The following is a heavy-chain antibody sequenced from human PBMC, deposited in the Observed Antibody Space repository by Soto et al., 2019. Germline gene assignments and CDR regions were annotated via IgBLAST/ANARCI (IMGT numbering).Heavy chain of an antibody. CDR3: ATEEYSYGRLAVYYGMDV. V-gene: IGHV4-61*01. CDR2: IYYSGST. D-gene: IGHD5-18*01. CDR1: GGSVSSGSYY. J-gene: IGHJ6*02. Sequence: PSETLSLTCTVSGGSVSSGSYYWSWIRQPPGKGLEWIGYIYYSGSTNYNPSLKSRVTISVDTSKNQFSLKLSSVTAADTAVYHCATEEYSYGRLAVYYGMDVRGQGTTVTVSS.